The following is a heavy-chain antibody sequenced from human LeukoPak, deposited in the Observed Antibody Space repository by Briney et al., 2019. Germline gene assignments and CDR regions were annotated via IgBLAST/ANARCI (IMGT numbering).Heavy chain of an antibody. V-gene: IGHV3-7*01. Sequence: GGSLKLSCAASGFTFSNYWMTWVRQAPGKGLEWVANIKHDGSEDYYLDSVKGRFTISRDNAKNSLYLQMNSLRAEDTAVYYCARKRGIAAAGYHAFDIWGQGTMVTVSS. CDR2: IKHDGSED. CDR3: ARKRGIAAAGYHAFDI. D-gene: IGHD6-13*01. J-gene: IGHJ3*02. CDR1: GFTFSNYW.